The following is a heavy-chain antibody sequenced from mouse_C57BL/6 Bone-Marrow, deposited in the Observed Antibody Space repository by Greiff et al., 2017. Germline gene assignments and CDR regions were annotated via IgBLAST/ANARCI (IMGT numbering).Heavy chain of an antibody. V-gene: IGHV5-6*01. CDR1: GFTFSSYG. CDR2: ISSGGSYT. D-gene: IGHD2-3*01. CDR3: ARPENDGYPYYYAMDY. J-gene: IGHJ4*01. Sequence: EVKVVESGGDLVKPGGSLKLSCAASGFTFSSYGMSWVRQTPDKRLEWVATISSGGSYTYYPDSVKGRFTISRDNAKNTLYLQMSSLKSEDTAMYYCARPENDGYPYYYAMDYWGQGTSVTVSS.